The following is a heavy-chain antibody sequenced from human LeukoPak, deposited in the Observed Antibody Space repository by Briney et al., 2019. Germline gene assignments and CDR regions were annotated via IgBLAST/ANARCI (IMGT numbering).Heavy chain of an antibody. CDR1: GYTFTCYG. V-gene: IGHV1-18*04. J-gene: IGHJ4*02. CDR3: ARARGEVVPAAAPFDY. Sequence: GASVKVSCKASGYTFTCYGISWVRQAPGQGLEWMGWISAYNGNTNYAQKLQGRVTMTTDTSTSTAYMELRSLRSDDTAVYYCARARGEVVPAAAPFDYWGQGTLVTVSS. CDR2: ISAYNGNT. D-gene: IGHD2-2*01.